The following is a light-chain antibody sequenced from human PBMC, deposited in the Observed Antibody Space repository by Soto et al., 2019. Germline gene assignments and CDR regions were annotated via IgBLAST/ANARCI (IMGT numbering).Light chain of an antibody. CDR1: QGISSY. Sequence: AIRMTQSPSSFSASTGDRVTITCRASQGISSYLAWYQQKPGKAPKLLIYAASTLQSGVPSRFSGSGSGTDFTLTISSLQPEDSATYYCQQSYSTPITFGQGTRLEIK. J-gene: IGKJ5*01. CDR3: QQSYSTPIT. V-gene: IGKV1-8*01. CDR2: AAS.